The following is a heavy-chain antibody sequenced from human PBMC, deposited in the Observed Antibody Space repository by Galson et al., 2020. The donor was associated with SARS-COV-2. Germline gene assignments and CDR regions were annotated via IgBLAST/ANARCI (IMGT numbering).Heavy chain of an antibody. V-gene: IGHV4-4*02. CDR2: ISHSGSA. D-gene: IGHD4-17*01. CDR3: ARRVTTLTSEGFDP. CDR1: GGSISSNYF. J-gene: IGHJ5*02. Sequence: SETLSLTCGVSGGSISSNYFWSWVRQPPEKGLEWIGEISHSGSANYDPSLKSRVAISVDKSTNQFSLRLSSVTAADTAVYYCARRVTTLTSEGFDPWGQGTLVTVSS.